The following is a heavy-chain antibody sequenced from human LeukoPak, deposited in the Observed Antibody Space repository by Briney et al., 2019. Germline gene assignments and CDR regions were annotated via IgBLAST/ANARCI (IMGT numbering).Heavy chain of an antibody. V-gene: IGHV4-59*01. CDR2: IYYSGST. J-gene: IGHJ4*02. D-gene: IGHD3-10*01. CDR1: GGSISSYY. Sequence: SETLSLTCTVSGGSISSYYWSWIRQPPGKGLEWIGYIYYSGSTNYNPSLKSRVTISVDTSKNQFSLKLSPVTAADTAVYYCARDGSGSYGFDYWGQGTLVTVSS. CDR3: ARDGSGSYGFDY.